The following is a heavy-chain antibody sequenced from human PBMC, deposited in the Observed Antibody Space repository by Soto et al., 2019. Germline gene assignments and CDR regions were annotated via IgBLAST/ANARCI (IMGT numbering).Heavy chain of an antibody. CDR2: IIPIFGTA. CDR3: ARDRHYGSGSLTYYYYYMDV. V-gene: IGHV1-69*05. D-gene: IGHD3-10*01. CDR1: GGTFSSYA. J-gene: IGHJ6*03. Sequence: SVKVSCKASGGTFSSYAISWVRQAPGQGLEWMGGIIPIFGTANYAQKFQGRVTITRDKSTSTAYMELSSLRSEDTAVYYCARDRHYGSGSLTYYYYYMDVWGKGTTVTVSS.